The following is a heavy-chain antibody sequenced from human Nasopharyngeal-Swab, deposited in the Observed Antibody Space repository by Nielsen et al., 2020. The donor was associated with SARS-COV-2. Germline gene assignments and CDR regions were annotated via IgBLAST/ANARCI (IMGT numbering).Heavy chain of an antibody. CDR3: ASSPRQPPARGWYFDL. CDR2: INHSGST. J-gene: IGHJ2*01. CDR1: GGSISSSSYY. D-gene: IGHD2-2*01. V-gene: IGHV4-39*07. Sequence: GSLRLSCTVSGGSISSSSYYWSWIRQPPGKGLEWIGEINHSGSTNYNPSLKSRVTISVDTSKNQFSLKLSSVTAADTAVYYCASSPRQPPARGWYFDLWGRGTLVTVSS.